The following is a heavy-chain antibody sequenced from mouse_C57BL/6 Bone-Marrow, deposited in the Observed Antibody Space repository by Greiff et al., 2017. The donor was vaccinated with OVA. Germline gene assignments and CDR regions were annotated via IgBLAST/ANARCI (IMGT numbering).Heavy chain of an antibody. CDR1: GYTFTSYW. CDR3: ARRNYYGSSYPFDY. D-gene: IGHD1-1*01. Sequence: QVQLQQPGAELVKPGASVKLSCKASGYTFTSYWMQWVKQRPGQGLEWIGEIDPSDSYTNYNQKFKGKATLTVDTSSSTAYMQLSSLTSEDSAVYYCARRNYYGSSYPFDYWGKGTTLTVSS. V-gene: IGHV1-50*01. CDR2: IDPSDSYT. J-gene: IGHJ2*01.